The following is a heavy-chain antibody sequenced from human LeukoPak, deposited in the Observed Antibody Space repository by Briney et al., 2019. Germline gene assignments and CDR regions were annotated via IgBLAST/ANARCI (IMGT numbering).Heavy chain of an antibody. CDR2: IIPILGIA. CDR3: ARDNGYSSSWHYYYYGMDV. J-gene: IGHJ6*02. Sequence: SVKVSCKASGGTFSSYAISWVRQAPGQGLEWMGRIIPILGIANYAQKFQGRATITAGKSTSTAYMELSSLRSEDTAVYYCARDNGYSSSWHYYYYGMDVWGQGTTVTVSS. CDR1: GGTFSSYA. D-gene: IGHD6-13*01. V-gene: IGHV1-69*04.